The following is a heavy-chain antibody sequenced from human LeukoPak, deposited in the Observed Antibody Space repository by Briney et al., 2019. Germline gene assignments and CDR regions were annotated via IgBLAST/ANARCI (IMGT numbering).Heavy chain of an antibody. CDR1: GYTFTGYY. CDR3: ARTLVVPAANDAFDI. Sequence: ASVKVSCKASGYTFTGYYMHWVRQAPGQGLEWMGWINPNSGGTNYAQKSQGRVTMTRDTSISTAYMELSRLRSDDTAVYYCARTLVVPAANDAFDIWGQGTMVTVSS. J-gene: IGHJ3*02. CDR2: INPNSGGT. D-gene: IGHD2-2*01. V-gene: IGHV1-2*02.